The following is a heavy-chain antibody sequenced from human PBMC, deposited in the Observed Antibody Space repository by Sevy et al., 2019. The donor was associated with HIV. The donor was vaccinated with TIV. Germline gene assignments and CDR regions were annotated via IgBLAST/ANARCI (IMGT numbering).Heavy chain of an antibody. Sequence: GGSLRLSCAASGFTFSSYGMHWVRQAPGKGLEWVAVIWYDGSNKYYADSVKGRFTISRDNSKNTLYLQMNSLRAEDTAVYYCARDHGSATVGVCDSSGYYYFNPPYYYGMDVWGQGTTVTVSS. V-gene: IGHV3-33*01. D-gene: IGHD3-22*01. CDR1: GFTFSSYG. CDR3: ARDHGSATVGVCDSSGYYYFNPPYYYGMDV. J-gene: IGHJ6*02. CDR2: IWYDGSNK.